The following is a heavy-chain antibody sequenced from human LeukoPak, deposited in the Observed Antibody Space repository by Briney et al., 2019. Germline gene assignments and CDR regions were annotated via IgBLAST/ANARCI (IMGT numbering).Heavy chain of an antibody. Sequence: PSETLSLTCAVYGGSFSGYYWSWIRQPPGKGLEWIGEINHSGSTNYNPPLKSRVTISVDTSKNQFSLKLSSVTAADTAVYYCARGNPSSSSFWFDPWGQGTLVTVSS. CDR1: GGSFSGYY. CDR2: INHSGST. V-gene: IGHV4-34*01. D-gene: IGHD6-6*01. J-gene: IGHJ5*02. CDR3: ARGNPSSSSFWFDP.